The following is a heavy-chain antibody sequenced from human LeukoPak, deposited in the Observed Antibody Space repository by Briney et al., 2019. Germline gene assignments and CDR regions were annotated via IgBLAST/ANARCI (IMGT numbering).Heavy chain of an antibody. D-gene: IGHD6-19*01. Sequence: GGCLRLSCAASGYTFSSYAMSWVRQAPGKGLEWVSAISGSGGSTYYADSVKGRFTISRDYSKNTLYLQMNSLRAEDTAVYYCAKVEQWLVTTNYFDYWGQGTLVTVSS. CDR3: AKVEQWLVTTNYFDY. CDR1: GYTFSSYA. V-gene: IGHV3-23*01. CDR2: ISGSGGST. J-gene: IGHJ4*02.